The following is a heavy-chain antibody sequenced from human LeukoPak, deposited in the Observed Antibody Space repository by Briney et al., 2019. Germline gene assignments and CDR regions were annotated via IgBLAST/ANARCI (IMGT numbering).Heavy chain of an antibody. J-gene: IGHJ6*03. V-gene: IGHV3-9*01. D-gene: IGHD3-22*01. CDR1: GFTFDDYA. CDR2: ISWNSGSI. Sequence: GGSLRLSCAASGFTFDDYAIHWVRQAPGKGLEWVSGISWNSGSIGYADSVKGRFTISRDNAKNSLYLQMNSLRAEDTAVYYCTGDYYDSSGYYFPNYYYYYMDVWGKGTTVTVSS. CDR3: TGDYYDSSGYYFPNYYYYYMDV.